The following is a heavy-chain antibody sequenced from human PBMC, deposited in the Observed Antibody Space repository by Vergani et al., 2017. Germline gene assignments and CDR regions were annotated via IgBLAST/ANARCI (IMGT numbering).Heavy chain of an antibody. J-gene: IGHJ4*02. CDR1: GESFSSFY. V-gene: IGHV4-34*02. D-gene: IGHD1-26*01. CDR2: INNDGHT. CDR3: ARGDRGSFPDS. Sequence: QVQLQQWGAGVVKPSGTLSLTCAVFGESFSSFYWSWIRQPPGKGLEWIGEINNDGHTNYNPSLESRVTVSRDTAKNQFSLNLMSVTAADTAMYYCARGDRGSFPDSWGQGTLVTVSS.